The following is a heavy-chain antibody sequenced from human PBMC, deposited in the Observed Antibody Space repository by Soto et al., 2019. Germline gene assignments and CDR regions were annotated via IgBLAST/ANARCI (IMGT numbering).Heavy chain of an antibody. CDR3: ARGVENIVVVLDVFGYYGMDA. V-gene: IGHV1-3*01. D-gene: IGHD2-2*01. CDR1: GYSFTSYA. CDR2: INAGSGNT. J-gene: IGHJ6*02. Sequence: GASVKVSCKASGYSFTSYAIYWVRQAPGQRLEWMGWINAGSGNTKYSQKLQGRVTFTGDTSASTAHMELSSLRSEDTAVYFCARGVENIVVVLDVFGYYGMDAWGQGTTVTVSS.